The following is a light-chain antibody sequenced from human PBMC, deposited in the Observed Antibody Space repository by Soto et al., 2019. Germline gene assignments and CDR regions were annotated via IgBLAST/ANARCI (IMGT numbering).Light chain of an antibody. J-gene: IGKJ5*01. CDR3: QQRANWPIT. V-gene: IGKV3-11*01. CDR2: DAS. CDR1: QSVGSY. Sequence: EIVLTQSPATLSLSPGERATLSCRASQSVGSYLAWYQQKPGQAPRLLIYDASNRATGIPARFSGSGSGTAFTLTISSLEPEDFAVYYWQQRANWPITFGKGTRLEIK.